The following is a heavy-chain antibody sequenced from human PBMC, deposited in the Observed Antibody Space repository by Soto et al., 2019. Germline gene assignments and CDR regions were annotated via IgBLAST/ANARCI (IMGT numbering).Heavy chain of an antibody. D-gene: IGHD3-9*01. CDR3: ARVFRYFAWDYYYGMDV. V-gene: IGHV3-30-3*01. Sequence: GGSLRLSCAASGFTFSSYAMHWVRQAPGKGLEWVAVISYDGSNKYYADSVKGRFTISRDNSKNTLYLQMNSLRAEDTAVYYCARVFRYFAWDYYYGMDVWGQGTTVTVSS. CDR2: ISYDGSNK. CDR1: GFTFSSYA. J-gene: IGHJ6*02.